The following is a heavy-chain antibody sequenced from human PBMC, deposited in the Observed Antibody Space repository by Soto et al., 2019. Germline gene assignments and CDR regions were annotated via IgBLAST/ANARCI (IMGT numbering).Heavy chain of an antibody. V-gene: IGHV3-30*18. CDR2: ISYDGSNK. CDR1: GFTFSSYG. Sequence: PGGSLRLSCAASGFTFSSYGMHWVRQAPGKGLEWVAVISYDGSNKYYADSVKGRFTISRDNSKNTLYLQMNSLRAEDTAVYYCAKSPLVVVAATGYMDVWGQGTTVTVSS. CDR3: AKSPLVVVAATGYMDV. J-gene: IGHJ6*02. D-gene: IGHD2-15*01.